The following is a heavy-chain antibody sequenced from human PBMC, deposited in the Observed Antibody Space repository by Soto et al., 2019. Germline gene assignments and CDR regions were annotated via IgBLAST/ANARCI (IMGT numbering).Heavy chain of an antibody. CDR2: IWYGGSNK. V-gene: IGHV3-33*01. CDR1: GFTFSSYG. Sequence: GGSLRLSCAASGFTFSSYGMHWVRQAPGKGLEWVAVIWYGGSNKYYADSVKGRFTISRDNSKNTLYLQMNSLRAEDTAVYYCARDLEQQLALDYWGQGTLVTVSS. J-gene: IGHJ4*02. CDR3: ARDLEQQLALDY. D-gene: IGHD6-13*01.